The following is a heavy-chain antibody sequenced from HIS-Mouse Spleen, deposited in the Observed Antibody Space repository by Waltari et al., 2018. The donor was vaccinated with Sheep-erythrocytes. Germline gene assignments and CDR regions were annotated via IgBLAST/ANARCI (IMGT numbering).Heavy chain of an antibody. J-gene: IGHJ4*02. CDR1: GLSFDDCS. CDR2: ICWNSRNI. D-gene: IGHD2-2*01. Sequence: EVQLVESGGGLVQPGRSLRHFCSASGLSFDDCSMHWVRQAPGKGLELLSGICWNSRNIRTADSDKGRFTISRDNAKNSLYLQMNSLRAEDTALYYCAKDISRNIVVVPAAVGDYWGQGTLVTVSS. V-gene: IGHV3-9*01. CDR3: AKDISRNIVVVPAAVGDY.